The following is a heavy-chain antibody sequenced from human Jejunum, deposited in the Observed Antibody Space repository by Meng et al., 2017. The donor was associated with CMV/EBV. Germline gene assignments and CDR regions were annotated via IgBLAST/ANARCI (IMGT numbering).Heavy chain of an antibody. Sequence: SGFTFSSYGLHWVRQAPGKGLEWVAFIQYDGSNKYYVESVQGRFTISRDNSKNTLYLQMDSLRAEDTAVYYCAKLTSCCYTGYFDYWGQGMLVTVSS. V-gene: IGHV3-30*02. CDR2: IQYDGSNK. CDR1: GFTFSSYG. J-gene: IGHJ4*02. CDR3: AKLTSCCYTGYFDY. D-gene: IGHD2-2*01.